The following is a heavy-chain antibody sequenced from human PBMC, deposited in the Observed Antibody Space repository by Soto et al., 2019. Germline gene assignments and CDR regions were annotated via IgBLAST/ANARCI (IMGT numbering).Heavy chain of an antibody. V-gene: IGHV4-59*01. CDR3: ARSSVRYFDWYYFDY. CDR1: GGSISSYY. Sequence: SETLSLTCTVSGGSISSYYWSWIRQPPGKGLEWIGYIYYSGSTNYNPSLKSRVTISVDTSKNQFSLKLSSVTAADTAVYYCARSSVRYFDWYYFDYWGQGTTVTVSS. CDR2: IYYSGST. J-gene: IGHJ4*03. D-gene: IGHD3-9*01.